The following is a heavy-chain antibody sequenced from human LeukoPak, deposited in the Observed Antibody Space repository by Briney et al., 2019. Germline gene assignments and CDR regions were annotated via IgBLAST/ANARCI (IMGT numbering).Heavy chain of an antibody. V-gene: IGHV1-69*04. CDR2: IIPILGIA. J-gene: IGHJ4*02. D-gene: IGHD4-17*01. Sequence: SVKASCKASGGTFSSYAISWVRQAPGQGLEWMGRIIPILGIANYAQKFQGRVTITADKSTSTAYMELSSLRSEDTAVYYCARAQGLTVTTYLDYWGQGTLVTVSS. CDR1: GGTFSSYA. CDR3: ARAQGLTVTTYLDY.